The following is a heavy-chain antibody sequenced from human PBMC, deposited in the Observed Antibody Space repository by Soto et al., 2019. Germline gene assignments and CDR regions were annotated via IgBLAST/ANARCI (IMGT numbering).Heavy chain of an antibody. CDR1: VFTFSTYS. CDR2: ISSTSSYI. Sequence: PWGSLRLSCAASVFTFSTYSMNWFRQAPGKGLEWVSSISSTSSYIFYADSLKGRFTISRDNAKNSLYLQMNSLRAEDTAVYYCSRSLKQRYWFDPWGQGTLVTVSS. J-gene: IGHJ5*02. D-gene: IGHD6-25*01. V-gene: IGHV3-21*01. CDR3: SRSLKQRYWFDP.